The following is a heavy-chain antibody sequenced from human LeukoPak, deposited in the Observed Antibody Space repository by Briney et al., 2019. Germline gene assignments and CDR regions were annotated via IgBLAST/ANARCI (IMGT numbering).Heavy chain of an antibody. CDR1: GGSISTYY. J-gene: IGHJ4*02. D-gene: IGHD3-10*01. CDR2: TYYSGSA. V-gene: IGHV4-59*01. CDR3: ARSYGSGNYFEY. Sequence: PSETLSPTCTVSGGSISTYYWSWIRQPPGEGLEWIGYTYYSGSAKYNPSLKSRVTMSVDTSKNQFSLKLSSVTAADTAVYYCARSYGSGNYFEYWGQGTLVTVSS.